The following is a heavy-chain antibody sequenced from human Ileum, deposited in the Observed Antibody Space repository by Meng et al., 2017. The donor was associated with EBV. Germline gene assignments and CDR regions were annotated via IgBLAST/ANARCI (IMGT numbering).Heavy chain of an antibody. CDR3: ANYRDGEGGRGY. D-gene: IGHD2-21*01. CDR2: FYHTGSS. J-gene: IGHJ4*02. V-gene: IGHV4-59*11. Sequence: QVQLQESGPGLVKPSETLSLTCSVSGGSITNHSWSWIRQPPGKGLEWIGYFYHTGSSNHNPSLKSRVTISADTSKNQFSLQLTSVTAADTAVYYCANYRDGEGGRGYWGQGTLVTVAS. CDR1: GGSITNHS.